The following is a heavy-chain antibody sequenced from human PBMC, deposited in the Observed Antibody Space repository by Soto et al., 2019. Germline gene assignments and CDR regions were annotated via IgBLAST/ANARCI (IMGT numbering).Heavy chain of an antibody. V-gene: IGHV4-31*03. CDR1: GGSISSGGYY. CDR2: IYYSGST. Sequence: QVQLQESGPGLVKPSQTLSLTCTVSGGSISSGGYYWSWIRQHPGKGLEWIGYIYYSGSTYYNPSLKGRVTLAVHTFKNRCSLKLSSVTAPHTAVYYCARDRESGRYSSPEYAFDIWGQGTMVTVSS. D-gene: IGHD1-26*01. J-gene: IGHJ3*02. CDR3: ARDRESGRYSSPEYAFDI.